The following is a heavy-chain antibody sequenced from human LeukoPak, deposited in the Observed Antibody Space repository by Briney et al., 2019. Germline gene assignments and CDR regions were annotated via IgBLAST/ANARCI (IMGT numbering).Heavy chain of an antibody. Sequence: SETLPYMDSGCALKRCSISWVRQAPRQGLEWMGGISTDKGNTNHAQKFQGRVTMTTDTSTSTAYMELRSLRSDDTAVYYCARRSGTYSDFFYPGQGTLVTVSS. CDR1: GCALKRCS. CDR2: ISTDKGNT. J-gene: IGHJ4*02. V-gene: IGHV1-18*01. CDR3: ARRSGTYSDFFY. D-gene: IGHD1-26*01.